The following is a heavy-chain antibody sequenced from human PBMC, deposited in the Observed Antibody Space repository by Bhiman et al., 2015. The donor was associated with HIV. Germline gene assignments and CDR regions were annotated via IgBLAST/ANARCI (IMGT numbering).Heavy chain of an antibody. CDR1: GFTFSSYG. D-gene: IGHD1-26*01. Sequence: VRLVESGGRVVQPGGSLRLSCVASGFTFSSYGIHWVRQAPGKGLEWVSSINWNGGSTGYADSVKGRCTISRDNGKNSLYLQMNSLRAEDTALYFCARRDSGSLSFDIWGQGTMVSVSS. CDR3: ARRDSGSLSFDI. V-gene: IGHV3-20*04. CDR2: INWNGGST. J-gene: IGHJ3*02.